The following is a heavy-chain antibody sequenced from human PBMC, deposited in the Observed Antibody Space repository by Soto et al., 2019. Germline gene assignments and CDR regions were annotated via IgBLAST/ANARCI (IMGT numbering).Heavy chain of an antibody. CDR3: AKDLSEWLRYAFDI. V-gene: IGHV3-23*01. Sequence: RGSLRLSCAASGFTFSAYAMTWFRQTPGKGLECVATISSVGGKTFYADSVKGRFTISRDDSKDTVYLQMDSLRAEDTDLYYCAKDLSEWLRYAFDICGQGTSVTFSS. J-gene: IGHJ3*02. D-gene: IGHD5-12*01. CDR1: GFTFSAYA. CDR2: ISSVGGKT.